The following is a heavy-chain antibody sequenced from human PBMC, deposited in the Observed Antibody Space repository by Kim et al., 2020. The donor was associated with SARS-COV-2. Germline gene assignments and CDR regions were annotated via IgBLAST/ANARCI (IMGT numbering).Heavy chain of an antibody. CDR1: GGSISSYY. Sequence: SETLSLTCTVSGGSISSYYWSWIRQPPGKGLEWIGYIYYSGSTNYNPSLKSRVTISVDTSKNQFSLKLSSVTAADTAVYYCARDRGLGYCSGGSCYEGAHYYYYGMDVWGQGTTVTVSS. CDR3: ARDRGLGYCSGGSCYEGAHYYYYGMDV. D-gene: IGHD2-15*01. CDR2: IYYSGST. J-gene: IGHJ6*02. V-gene: IGHV4-59*01.